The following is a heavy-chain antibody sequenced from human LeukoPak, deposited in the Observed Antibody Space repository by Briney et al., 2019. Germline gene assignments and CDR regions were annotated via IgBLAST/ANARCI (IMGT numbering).Heavy chain of an antibody. Sequence: SETLSLTCTVSGGSISSYYWSWIRQPPGKGLEWIGYIYYSGSTNYNPSLKSRVTISVDTSKNQFSLKLSSVTAADTAVYYCARVRIVVVPAALDALDIWGQGTMVTVSS. CDR3: ARVRIVVVPAALDALDI. D-gene: IGHD2-2*01. CDR2: IYYSGST. CDR1: GGSISSYY. V-gene: IGHV4-59*01. J-gene: IGHJ3*02.